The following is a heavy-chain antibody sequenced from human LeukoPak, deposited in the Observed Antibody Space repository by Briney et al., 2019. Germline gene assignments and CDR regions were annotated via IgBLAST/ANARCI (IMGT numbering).Heavy chain of an antibody. J-gene: IGHJ4*02. V-gene: IGHV3-74*03. CDR2: INGDGSTT. CDR1: GFTFSNYW. Sequence: PGGSLRLSCAASGFTFSNYWMNWVRQGPGKGLMWVSRINGDGSTTKYADSVKGQFTISRDNAKNTLYLQMNSLRVEDTAVYYCVRGLDYGRSAPSDYWGQGTLVTVSS. D-gene: IGHD3-22*01. CDR3: VRGLDYGRSAPSDY.